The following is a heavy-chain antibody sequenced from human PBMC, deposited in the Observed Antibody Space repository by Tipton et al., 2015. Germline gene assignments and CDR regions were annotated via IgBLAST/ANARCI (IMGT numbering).Heavy chain of an antibody. CDR3: ARDRGYGDYHGMDV. Sequence: TLSLTCTVSGGSIRSGAYYWSWIRQHPGKGLEWIGYIYYSGSTYYNPSLKSRLAISLHTSENQFSLQLTSVTAADTAVYYCARDRGYGDYHGMDVWGQGTTVTVSS. CDR2: IYYSGST. D-gene: IGHD5-12*01. V-gene: IGHV4-31*03. CDR1: GGSIRSGAYY. J-gene: IGHJ6*01.